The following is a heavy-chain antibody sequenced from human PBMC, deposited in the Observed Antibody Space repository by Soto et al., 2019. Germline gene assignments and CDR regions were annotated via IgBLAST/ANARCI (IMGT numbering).Heavy chain of an antibody. Sequence: EVQLVESGGGLVQPGGSLRLSCAASGFTFSTYWMTWVRRPPGKGLEWVANLDQDGSERYYVDSVRGRFTISRDNAKNSLYLQMNSLRAEHTAVYYCVCGGNFFVYWGQGILVTVSP. CDR1: GFTFSTYW. J-gene: IGHJ4*02. CDR2: LDQDGSER. V-gene: IGHV3-7*01. D-gene: IGHD3-16*01. CDR3: VCGGNFFVY.